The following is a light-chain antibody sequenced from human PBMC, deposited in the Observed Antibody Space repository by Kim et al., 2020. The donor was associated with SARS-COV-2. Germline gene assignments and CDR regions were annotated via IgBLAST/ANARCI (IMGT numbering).Light chain of an antibody. Sequence: SSELNQDPAVSVALGQTVRITCQGDSLRSYYASWYQQKPGQAPVRVIYGKNNRPSGIPDRFSGYSSGNTASLTITGAQAEDEADYYCNSWDSSGNHRVFGGGTKLTVL. J-gene: IGLJ3*02. V-gene: IGLV3-19*02. CDR1: SLRSYY. CDR3: NSWDSSGNHRV. CDR2: GKN.